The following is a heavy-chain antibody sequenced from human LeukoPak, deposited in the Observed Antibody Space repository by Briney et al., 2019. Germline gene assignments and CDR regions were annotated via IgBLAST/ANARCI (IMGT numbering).Heavy chain of an antibody. CDR2: ISSNGGST. D-gene: IGHD1-26*01. CDR3: ARDREGATDY. V-gene: IGHV3-64*01. Sequence: PGGSLRLSCAASGFTFSSSAMHWVRQAPGKGLEYVSAISSNGGSTYYANSVKGRFTISRDNSMNTLYLQMGSLRAEDMAVYYCARDREGATDYWGQGTLVTVSS. CDR1: GFTFSSSA. J-gene: IGHJ4*02.